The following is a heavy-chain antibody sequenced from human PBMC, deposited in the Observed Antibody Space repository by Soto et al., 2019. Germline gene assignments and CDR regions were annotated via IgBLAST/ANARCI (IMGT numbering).Heavy chain of an antibody. CDR3: ARSLYSSSWFHSGNSYYFYGMDV. CDR2: IIAFSDIV. V-gene: IGHV1-69*12. J-gene: IGHJ6*02. CDR1: GGTFGIYA. Sequence: QVQLVQSGAEVKKPGSSVKVSCKASGGTFGIYAITWVRQAPGQGLEWMGGIIAFSDIVNYTQKLQGRVTITADESTNTAYMGLSSLRSEDTAVYYCARSLYSSSWFHSGNSYYFYGMDVWGQGTTVTVSS. D-gene: IGHD6-13*01.